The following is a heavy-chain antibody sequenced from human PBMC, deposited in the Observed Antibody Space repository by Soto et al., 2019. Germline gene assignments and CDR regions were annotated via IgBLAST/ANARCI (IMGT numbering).Heavy chain of an antibody. J-gene: IGHJ3*02. CDR1: GFTFSSYS. CDR3: ARGGSDLAFDI. D-gene: IGHD3-16*01. CDR2: ISSSSSYI. Sequence: LRLSCAASGFTFSSYSMNWVRQAPGKGLEWVSSISSSSSYIYYADSVKGRFTISRDNAKNSLYLQMNSLRAEDTAVYYCARGGSDLAFDIWGQGTMVTVSS. V-gene: IGHV3-21*01.